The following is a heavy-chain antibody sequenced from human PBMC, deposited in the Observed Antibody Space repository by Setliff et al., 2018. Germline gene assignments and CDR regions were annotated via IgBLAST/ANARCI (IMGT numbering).Heavy chain of an antibody. CDR2: IYDTGST. CDR3: ARVGEYYNFWSGYYRTNKYYFDY. J-gene: IGHJ4*02. V-gene: IGHV4-39*01. D-gene: IGHD3-3*01. Sequence: SETLSLTCTVSGASINNSLNYWAWIRQPPGQGLEWIGLIYDTGSTYYNPSLKSRVTISVDASKNQFSLKLSSVTAADTAVYYCARVGEYYNFWSGYYRTNKYYFDYWGQGTLVTVSS. CDR1: GASINNSLNY.